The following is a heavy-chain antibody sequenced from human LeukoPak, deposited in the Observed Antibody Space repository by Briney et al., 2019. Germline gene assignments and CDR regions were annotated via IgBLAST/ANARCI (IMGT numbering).Heavy chain of an antibody. J-gene: IGHJ3*01. Sequence: GGSLRLSCAASGFTFSSCGMHWVRQAPGKGLEWVAVIWYDGSNKYYADSVKGRFTISRDNSKNTLYLQMNSLRAEDTAVYYCARVTLGCSSTSCYLRDWGQGTMVTVSS. V-gene: IGHV3-33*01. D-gene: IGHD2-2*01. CDR2: IWYDGSNK. CDR1: GFTFSSCG. CDR3: ARVTLGCSSTSCYLRD.